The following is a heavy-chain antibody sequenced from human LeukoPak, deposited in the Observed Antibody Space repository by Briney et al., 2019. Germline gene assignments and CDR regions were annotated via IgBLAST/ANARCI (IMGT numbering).Heavy chain of an antibody. CDR3: ARQSYGDYFDY. V-gene: IGHV4-59*08. D-gene: IGHD4-17*01. CDR1: GGSISSYY. CDR2: IYYRGST. J-gene: IGHJ4*02. Sequence: PSETLSLTCTVSGGSISSYYWSWIRQPPGKGREWIGYIYYRGSTSYNPSLKSRVTILVDTSKNQFSLKLSSVTAADTAVYYCARQSYGDYFDYWGQGTLVTVSS.